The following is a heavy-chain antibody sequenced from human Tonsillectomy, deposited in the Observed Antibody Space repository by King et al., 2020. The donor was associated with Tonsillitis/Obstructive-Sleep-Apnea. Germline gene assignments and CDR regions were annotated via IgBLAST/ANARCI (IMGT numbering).Heavy chain of an antibody. V-gene: IGHV3-72*01. CDR2: TRNKANSYTT. J-gene: IGHJ4*02. CDR3: ARASTVTTIYYFDY. D-gene: IGHD4-17*01. Sequence: QLVQSGGGLVQPGGSLRLSCAASGFTFSDHYMDWVRQAPGKGLEWVGRTRNKANSYTTEYAASVKGRFTISRDDSKNSLYLTMNSLKTEDTAVYYCARASTVTTIYYFDYWGQGTLVTVSS. CDR1: GFTFSDHY.